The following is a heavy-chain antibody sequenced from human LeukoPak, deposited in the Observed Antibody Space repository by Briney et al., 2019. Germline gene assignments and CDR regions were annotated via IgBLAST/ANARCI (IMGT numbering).Heavy chain of an antibody. V-gene: IGHV3-23*01. D-gene: IGHD1-26*01. CDR3: AKDSTEYSGTYFDY. CDR1: GFTFSNYA. J-gene: IGHJ4*02. Sequence: GGSLRLSCVASGFTFSNYAMSWVRRAPGKGLEWVSSVSGSGSRTYYADSVKGRCTISRDNSKNTVYLQMNSLRAEDTAIYYCAKDSTEYSGTYFDYWGQGTLVIVSS. CDR2: VSGSGSRT.